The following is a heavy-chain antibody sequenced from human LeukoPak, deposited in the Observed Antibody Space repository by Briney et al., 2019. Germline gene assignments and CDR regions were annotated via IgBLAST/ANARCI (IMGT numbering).Heavy chain of an antibody. V-gene: IGHV3-74*01. Sequence: QPGGSLRLSCGASGFTFSSYWMHWVRQAPGKGLVWVSRINNDGSSTSYADSVQGRFTISRDNAKNSLYLQMNSLRTEDTAVYYCARVWPFIGYYYMDVWGKGTTVTVSS. J-gene: IGHJ6*03. CDR1: GFTFSSYW. CDR2: INNDGSST. CDR3: ARVWPFIGYYYMDV. D-gene: IGHD3-16*02.